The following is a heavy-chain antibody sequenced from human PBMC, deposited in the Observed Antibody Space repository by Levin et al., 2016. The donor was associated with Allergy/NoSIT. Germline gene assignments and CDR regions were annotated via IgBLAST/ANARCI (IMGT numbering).Heavy chain of an antibody. CDR3: ARDGAIGDCSSTSCYWNWFDP. V-gene: IGHV1-69*10. CDR2: IIPIFGIA. J-gene: IGHJ5*02. D-gene: IGHD2-2*03. Sequence: SVKVSCKASGGTFSSYAISWVRQAPGQGLEWMGGIIPIFGIANYAQKFQGRVTITADKSTSTAYMELSSLRSEDTAVYYCARDGAIGDCSSTSCYWNWFDPWGQGTLVTVSS. CDR1: GGTFSSYA.